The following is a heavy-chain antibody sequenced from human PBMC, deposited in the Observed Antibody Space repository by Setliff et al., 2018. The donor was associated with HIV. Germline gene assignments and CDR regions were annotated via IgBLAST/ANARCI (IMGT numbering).Heavy chain of an antibody. CDR2: IYYSGST. J-gene: IGHJ5*01. V-gene: IGHV4-59*01. CDR1: GGSISSYY. CDR3: VGGYNFDY. Sequence: PSETLSLTCSASGGSISSYYWSWIRQPPGKGLEWIGYIYYSGSTNYSPSLKSRVTISEDTSKNQIYLNLSSMTTADTAVYYCVGGYNFDYWGHGTLVTVSS. D-gene: IGHD1-26*01.